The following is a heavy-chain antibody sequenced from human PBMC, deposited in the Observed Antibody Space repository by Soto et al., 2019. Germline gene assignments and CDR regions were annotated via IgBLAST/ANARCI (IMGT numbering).Heavy chain of an antibody. V-gene: IGHV3-15*07. CDR1: GFTFSNAW. CDR3: TTERTNYYYYYGMDV. CDR2: IKSKTDGGTT. J-gene: IGHJ6*02. Sequence: GGSLRLSCAASGFTFSNAWMNWVRQAPGKGLEWVGRIKSKTDGGTTDYAAPVKGRFTISRDDSKNTLYLQMNSLKTEDTAVYYCTTERTNYYYYYGMDVWGQGTTVTVSS.